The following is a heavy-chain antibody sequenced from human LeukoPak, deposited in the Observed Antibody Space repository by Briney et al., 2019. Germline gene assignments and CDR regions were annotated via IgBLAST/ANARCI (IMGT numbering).Heavy chain of an antibody. CDR1: GFTFSSYG. Sequence: GGSLRLSCAASGFTFSSYGMHWVRQAPGKGLEWVSSISSSSSYIYYADSVKGRFTISRDNAKNSLHLQMNSLRAEDTAVYYCARDQHSSSGSFDYWGQGTLVTVSS. J-gene: IGHJ4*02. CDR2: ISSSSSYI. D-gene: IGHD6-6*01. CDR3: ARDQHSSSGSFDY. V-gene: IGHV3-21*01.